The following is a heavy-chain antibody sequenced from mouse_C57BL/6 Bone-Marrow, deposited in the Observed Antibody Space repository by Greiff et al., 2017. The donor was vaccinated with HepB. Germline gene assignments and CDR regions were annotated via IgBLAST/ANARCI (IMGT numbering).Heavy chain of an antibody. CDR2: IDPENGDT. D-gene: IGHD2-3*01. Sequence: VQLQQSGAELVRPGASVKLSCTASGFNIKDDYMHWVKQRPEQGLEWIGWIDPENGDTEYASKFQGKATITADTSSNTAYLQLSSLTSEDTAVYYCTTYDALSYWYFDVWGTGTTVTVSS. V-gene: IGHV14-4*01. CDR3: TTYDALSYWYFDV. CDR1: GFNIKDDY. J-gene: IGHJ1*03.